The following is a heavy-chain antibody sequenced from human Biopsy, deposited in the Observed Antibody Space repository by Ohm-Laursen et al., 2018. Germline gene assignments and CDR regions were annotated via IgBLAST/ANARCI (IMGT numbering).Heavy chain of an antibody. J-gene: IGHJ5*02. CDR3: ARHPTGFWFDP. Sequence: SDTLSLTCTVSGGSISSSTTYYWAWLRQPPGKGLEWIGSIYNTETTFYNPSLNSRVTISVDTSTNPFSLKVSSVTAADTALYFCARHPTGFWFDPWGHGTLVTVSS. CDR1: GGSISSSTTYY. V-gene: IGHV4-39*01. CDR2: IYNTETT.